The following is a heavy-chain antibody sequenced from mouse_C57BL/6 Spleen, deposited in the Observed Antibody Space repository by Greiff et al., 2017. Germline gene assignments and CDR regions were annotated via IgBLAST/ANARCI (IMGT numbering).Heavy chain of an antibody. CDR1: GFTFSDYY. V-gene: IGHV5-16*01. CDR2: INYDGSST. J-gene: IGHJ2*01. D-gene: IGHD1-1*02. Sequence: EVQLQESEGGLVQPGSSMKLSCTASGFTFSDYYMAWVRQVPEKGLEWVANINYDGSSTYYLDSLKSRFIISRDNAKNILYLQMSSLKSEDTATYYCAREGGIYFDYWGQGTTLTVSS. CDR3: AREGGIYFDY.